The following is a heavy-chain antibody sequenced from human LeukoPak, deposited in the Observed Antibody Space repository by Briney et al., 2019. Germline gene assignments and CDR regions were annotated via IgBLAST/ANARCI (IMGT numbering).Heavy chain of an antibody. CDR3: ARSSYPYYFDY. CDR1: GFTFSSYW. J-gene: IGHJ4*02. D-gene: IGHD6-19*01. Sequence: PGGSLRLSCGASGFTFSSYWMHSVRHAPGKGLMWVSRVNNDGSSTTYADSVEGRFTISRDNARNTLYLHIDSLTAEDTAVYYCARSSYPYYFDYWGQGTLVTVSS. V-gene: IGHV3-74*01. CDR2: VNNDGSST.